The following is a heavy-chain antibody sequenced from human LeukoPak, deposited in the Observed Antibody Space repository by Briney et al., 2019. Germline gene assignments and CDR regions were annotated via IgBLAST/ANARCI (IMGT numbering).Heavy chain of an antibody. CDR2: INAGNGNT. Sequence: ASVKVSCKASGYTFTNYAMHWVRQAPGQRPEWMGWINAGNGNTEYSQKFQDRVTITRDISASTAYMELSSLTSEDTAVYYRARGSYYYGSGSFMGSDYWGQGTLVTVSS. V-gene: IGHV1-3*01. D-gene: IGHD3-10*01. CDR3: ARGSYYYGSGSFMGSDY. J-gene: IGHJ4*02. CDR1: GYTFTNYA.